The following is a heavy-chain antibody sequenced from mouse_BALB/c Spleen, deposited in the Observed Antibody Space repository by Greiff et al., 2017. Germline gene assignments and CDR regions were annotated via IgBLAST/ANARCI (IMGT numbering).Heavy chain of an antibody. CDR2: ILPGSGSS. J-gene: IGHJ3*01. CDR1: GYTFSSYW. CDR3: ARSVGWFAY. Sequence: QVQLQQSGAELLKPGASVKISCKATGYTFSSYWIEWVKQRPGHGLEWIGEILPGSGSSNYNEKFKGKATFTADTSSNTAYMQLSSLTSEDSAVYYCARSVGWFAYWGQGTLGTVSA. V-gene: IGHV1-9*01.